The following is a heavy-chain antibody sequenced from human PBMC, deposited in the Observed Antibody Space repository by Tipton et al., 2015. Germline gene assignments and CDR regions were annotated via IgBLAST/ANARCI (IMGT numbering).Heavy chain of an antibody. Sequence: TLSLTCTVSGGSVNSANYYWSWIRQPPGKGLEWIGYISYSGSTNYNPSLKSRVTISVDTSKTQFSLKMRSVTATDTAVYYCARARGRHGGLFDSWGQGTLVTVSS. J-gene: IGHJ4*02. CDR2: ISYSGST. D-gene: IGHD4-23*01. CDR1: GGSVNSANYY. CDR3: ARARGRHGGLFDS. V-gene: IGHV4-61*01.